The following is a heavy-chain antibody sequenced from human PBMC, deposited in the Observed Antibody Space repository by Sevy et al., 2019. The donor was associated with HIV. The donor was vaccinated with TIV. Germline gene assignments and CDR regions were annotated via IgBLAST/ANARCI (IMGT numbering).Heavy chain of an antibody. D-gene: IGHD3-10*01. CDR1: GFTFSSYA. J-gene: IGHJ6*03. V-gene: IGHV3-23*01. Sequence: GGSLRLSCAASGFTFSSYAMSWVRQAPGKGLEWVSAISGSGGSTYYADSVKGRFTISRDNSKNTLYLQMNSLRAEDTAVYYCAKGGSESYGYYYMDVWGKGTTVTVSS. CDR2: ISGSGGST. CDR3: AKGGSESYGYYYMDV.